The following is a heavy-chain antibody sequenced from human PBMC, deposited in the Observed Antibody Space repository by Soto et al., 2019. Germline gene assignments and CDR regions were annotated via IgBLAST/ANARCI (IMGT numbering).Heavy chain of an antibody. V-gene: IGHV3-43*01. CDR2: VTWDGGST. CDR3: ARERGRITDY. J-gene: IGHJ4*02. CDR1: GFTFDDYA. D-gene: IGHD1-20*01. Sequence: EVQLVESGGVVVQPGGSLRLSCAASGFTFDDYAMHWVRQTPEKGLEWVSLVTWDGGSTFYANSVRGRFTISRDNTKQFVYLQMSSLRTEDTALYYRARERGRITDYWGQGTLVTVSS.